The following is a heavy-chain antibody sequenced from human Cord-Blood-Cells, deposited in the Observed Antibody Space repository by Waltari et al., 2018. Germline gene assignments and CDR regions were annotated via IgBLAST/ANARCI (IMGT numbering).Heavy chain of an antibody. J-gene: IGHJ3*02. Sequence: QVQLQQWGAGLLKPSETLSLTCAVYGGSFSGYYWSWIRQPPGKGLEWMGEINHSGSTNYNPSLKTRVTISVDTSKNQFSLKLSSVTAADTAVYYCAIVATITGVDDAFDIWGQGTMVTVSS. CDR1: GGSFSGYY. D-gene: IGHD5-12*01. V-gene: IGHV4-34*01. CDR2: INHSGST. CDR3: AIVATITGVDDAFDI.